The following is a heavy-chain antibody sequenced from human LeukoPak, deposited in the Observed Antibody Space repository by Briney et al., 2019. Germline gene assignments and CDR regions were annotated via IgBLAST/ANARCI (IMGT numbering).Heavy chain of an antibody. V-gene: IGHV3-23*01. Sequence: GGSLRLSCAASGFTFSSYAMSWVRQAPGKGLEWVSAISGSGGSTYYADSVKGRFTISRDNAKNSLYLQMNSLRAEDTAVYYCARERDFWSGGSWFDPWGQGTLVTVSS. CDR3: ARERDFWSGGSWFDP. J-gene: IGHJ5*02. CDR1: GFTFSSYA. D-gene: IGHD3-3*01. CDR2: ISGSGGST.